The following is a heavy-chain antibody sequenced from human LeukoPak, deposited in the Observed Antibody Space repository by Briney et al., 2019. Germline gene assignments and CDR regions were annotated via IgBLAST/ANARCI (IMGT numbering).Heavy chain of an antibody. D-gene: IGHD6-6*01. V-gene: IGHV1-2*02. CDR2: INPNSGGT. CDR1: GYTFSGYY. CDR3: ARDLLYHPLLIAARPNYYYMDV. Sequence: GASVKVSCKASGYTFSGYYMHWVRQAPGQGLEWMGWINPNSGGTNYAQKFQGRVTMTRDTSISTAYMELSRLRSDDTAVYYCARDLLYHPLLIAARPNYYYMDVWGKGTTVTVSS. J-gene: IGHJ6*03.